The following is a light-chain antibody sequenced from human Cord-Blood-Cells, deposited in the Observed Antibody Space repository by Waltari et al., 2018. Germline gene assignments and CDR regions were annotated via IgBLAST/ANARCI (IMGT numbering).Light chain of an antibody. J-gene: IGKJ1*01. CDR3: QQYDNLPRT. Sequence: IQMTQSPSSLSASVGDRVTITCQVSQDISNYLNWYQQKPGKAPKLLIYDASNLETGVPSRFSGSGSGTDFTFTISSLQPEDIATYYCQQYDNLPRTFGQGTKVEIK. CDR2: DAS. V-gene: IGKV1-33*01. CDR1: QDISNY.